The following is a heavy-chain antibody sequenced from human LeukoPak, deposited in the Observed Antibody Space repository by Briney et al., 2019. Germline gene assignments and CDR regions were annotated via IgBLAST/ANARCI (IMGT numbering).Heavy chain of an antibody. V-gene: IGHV3-23*01. J-gene: IGHJ4*02. CDR3: AKASGGQQLTRPSYYFDY. Sequence: QPGGSPRLSCAASGFTFSSYAMSWVRQAPGKGLEWVSAISGSGGSTYYADSVKGRFTISRDNSKNTLYLQMNSLRAEDTAVYYCAKASGGQQLTRPSYYFDYWGQGTLVTVSS. CDR2: ISGSGGST. D-gene: IGHD6-13*01. CDR1: GFTFSSYA.